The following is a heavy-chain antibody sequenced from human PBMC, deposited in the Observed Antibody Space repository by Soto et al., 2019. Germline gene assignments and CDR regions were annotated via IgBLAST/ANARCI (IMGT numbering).Heavy chain of an antibody. CDR3: EKGAWGIEVAGHFDY. CDR1: RFTFSSYA. CDR2: ISDSGGST. Sequence: GGSLRLSCAASRFTFSSYAMNWVRQAPGKGLEWVSVISDSGGSTYYADSVKGRFTISRDNSKNSLYLQMNRLRAEDTAVYYCEKGAWGIEVAGHFDYWGQGTLVIVSS. J-gene: IGHJ4*02. V-gene: IGHV3-23*01. D-gene: IGHD6-19*01.